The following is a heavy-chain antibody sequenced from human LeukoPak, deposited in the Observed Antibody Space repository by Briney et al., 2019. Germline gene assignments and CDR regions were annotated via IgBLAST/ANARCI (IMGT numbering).Heavy chain of an antibody. V-gene: IGHV4-30-4*01. CDR2: IYYSGST. J-gene: IGHJ6*02. CDR1: GGSISSGDYY. D-gene: IGHD1-1*01. Sequence: PSETLSLTCTVSGGSISSGDYYWSWIRQPPGKGLEWIGYIYYSGSTYYNPSLKSRVTISVDTSKNQFSLKLSSVTVADTAVYYCARVSLERRYYYYGMDVWGQGTTVTVSS. CDR3: ARVSLERRYYYYGMDV.